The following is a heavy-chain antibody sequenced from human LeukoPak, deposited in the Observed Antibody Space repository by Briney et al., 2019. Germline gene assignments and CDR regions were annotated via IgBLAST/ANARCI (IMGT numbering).Heavy chain of an antibody. CDR3: ARTRGGDYAHFDY. Sequence: PSETLSLTCTVSGDSISIYYWSWVRQPAGKGLEWNGRIYSSGSANYNPSLKNRVNMSVDTSKNQFSLNLTSVTAADTAVYYCARTRGGDYAHFDYWGQGTLVTVSS. V-gene: IGHV4-4*07. D-gene: IGHD4-17*01. J-gene: IGHJ4*02. CDR2: IYSSGSA. CDR1: GDSISIYY.